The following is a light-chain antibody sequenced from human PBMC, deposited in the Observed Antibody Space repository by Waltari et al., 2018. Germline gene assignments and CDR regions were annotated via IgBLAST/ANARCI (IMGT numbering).Light chain of an antibody. J-gene: IGKJ2*01. V-gene: IGKV1-39*01. Sequence: DIQMTQAPSSLSASVGGRVTIPCRTSQTINNFLNWYQHKPGKAPELLIYAASTLQSGVPSRFSGGGSGADFTLTISSLQPEDSATYYCQQGDSAPFTFGQGTKLEIK. CDR2: AAS. CDR3: QQGDSAPFT. CDR1: QTINNF.